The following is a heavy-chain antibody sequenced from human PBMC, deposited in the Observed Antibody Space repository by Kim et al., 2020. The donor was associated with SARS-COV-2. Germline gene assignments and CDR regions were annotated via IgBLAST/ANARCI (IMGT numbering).Heavy chain of an antibody. CDR3: VRGGVTGSILDH. CDR2: INSAGTTT. V-gene: IGHV3-74*03. Sequence: GGSLRLSCAASGFTFSSFWMHWVRQTPGKGLVWVSRINSAGTTTTYADSVKGRFTISRDNARDTLSLQMSSLRDDDTAVYYCVRGGVTGSILDHWGQG. CDR1: GFTFSSFW. J-gene: IGHJ4*02. D-gene: IGHD1-7*01.